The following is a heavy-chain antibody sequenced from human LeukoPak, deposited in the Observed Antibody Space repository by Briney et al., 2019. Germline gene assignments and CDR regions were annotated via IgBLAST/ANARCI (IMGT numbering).Heavy chain of an antibody. CDR3: ARLGPYYFDS. V-gene: IGHV3-53*01. CDR2: IYSGANT. D-gene: IGHD3-16*01. Sequence: GGSLRLSCAASGVIVTSEYIGWVRHAPGKGLEWVSVIYSGANTYYADSVQGRFTISRDTSRNTLYLQMNSLRAEDTAVYYCARLGPYYFDSWGQGTLVIVSS. CDR1: GVIVTSEY. J-gene: IGHJ4*02.